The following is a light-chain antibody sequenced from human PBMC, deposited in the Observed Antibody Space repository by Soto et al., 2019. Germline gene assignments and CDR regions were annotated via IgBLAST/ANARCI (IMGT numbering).Light chain of an antibody. V-gene: IGKV1-9*01. Sequence: IQLTQSPSSMSASVGDRVTITCRASQDIGIYLAWYQQKPGKAPNLLIYAASSLQRGVPSRFSGIGSGTEFTLTIRSLQTEDFATYYCQQSYSPPPVTFGQGTRLEIK. J-gene: IGKJ5*01. CDR3: QQSYSPPPVT. CDR1: QDIGIY. CDR2: AAS.